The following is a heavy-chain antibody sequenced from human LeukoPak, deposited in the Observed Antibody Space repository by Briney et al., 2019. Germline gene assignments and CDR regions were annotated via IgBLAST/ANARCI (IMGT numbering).Heavy chain of an antibody. Sequence: GASVKVSCKASGYTFTGYYMHWVRQAPGQGLEWMGWINPNSGGTNYAQKFQGRVTMTRDTSISTAYMELSRLRSDDTAVYYCARDRIYYGSGSQHPGIDPWGQGTLVTVSS. CDR3: ARDRIYYGSGSQHPGIDP. CDR2: INPNSGGT. V-gene: IGHV1-2*02. D-gene: IGHD3-10*01. J-gene: IGHJ5*02. CDR1: GYTFTGYY.